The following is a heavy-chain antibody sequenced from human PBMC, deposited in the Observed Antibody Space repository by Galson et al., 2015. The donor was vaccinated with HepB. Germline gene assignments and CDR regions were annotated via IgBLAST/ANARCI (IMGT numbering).Heavy chain of an antibody. D-gene: IGHD6-19*01. CDR1: GGTFSSYA. Sequence: SVKVSCKASGGTFSSYAISWVRQAPGQGLEWMGGIIPISGTANYAQKFQGRVTITADESTSTAYMELSSLRSEDTAVYYCARVGAVAGMNPDPYYYGMDVWGQGTTVTVSS. CDR3: ARVGAVAGMNPDPYYYGMDV. J-gene: IGHJ6*02. V-gene: IGHV1-69*13. CDR2: IIPISGTA.